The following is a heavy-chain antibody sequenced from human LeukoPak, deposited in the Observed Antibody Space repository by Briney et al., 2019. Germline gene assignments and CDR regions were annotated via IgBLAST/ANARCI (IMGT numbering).Heavy chain of an antibody. CDR2: IWYYGSNK. J-gene: IGHJ4*02. V-gene: IGHV3-33*01. CDR1: GFTFSSYG. Sequence: GGSLRLSCAASGFTFSSYGMHWVRQAPGKGLEWVAVIWYYGSNKYYADSVKGRFTISRDNSKNTPYLQMNSLRAEDTAVYYCARVFYDSSGYYSPRFDYWGQGTLVTVSS. D-gene: IGHD3-22*01. CDR3: ARVFYDSSGYYSPRFDY.